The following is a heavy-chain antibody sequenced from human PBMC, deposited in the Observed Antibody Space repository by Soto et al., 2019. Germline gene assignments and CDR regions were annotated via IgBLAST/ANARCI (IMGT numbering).Heavy chain of an antibody. D-gene: IGHD6-6*01. V-gene: IGHV3-48*03. J-gene: IGHJ5*02. CDR2: ISSSGSTI. Sequence: PGGSLRLSCAASGFTFSSFEMNWVRQAPGKGLESVSYISSSGSTIYYADSVKGRFTISRDNAKKSLYLQMNGLRAEDTAVYYCARKTWSSASCYLDPWGQGTLVTVSS. CDR3: ARKTWSSASCYLDP. CDR1: GFTFSSFE.